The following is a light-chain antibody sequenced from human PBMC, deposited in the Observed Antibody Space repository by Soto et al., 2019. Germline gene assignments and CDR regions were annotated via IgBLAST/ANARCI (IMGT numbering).Light chain of an antibody. V-gene: IGKV3-20*01. CDR3: QQYGTSPPVT. CDR2: GAS. J-gene: IGKJ1*01. Sequence: EIVLTQSPGTLSLSLGERATLSCRASQSVSSSYLAWYQQKPGQAPRLLIYGASSRATGIPDRFSGSGSGTDFTLTISRLEPEDFAVYYCQQYGTSPPVTFGQGTKVDI. CDR1: QSVSSSY.